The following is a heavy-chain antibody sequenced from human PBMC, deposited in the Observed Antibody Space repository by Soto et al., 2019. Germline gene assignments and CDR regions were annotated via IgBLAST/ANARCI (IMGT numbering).Heavy chain of an antibody. CDR2: ISYDGSNK. J-gene: IGHJ4*02. V-gene: IGHV3-30-3*01. CDR1: GFTFSSYA. D-gene: IGHD4-17*01. Sequence: QVQLVESGGRVVQPGRSLRLSCAASGFTFSSYAMNWVRQAPGKGLEWVAVISYDGSNKYYADSVKGRFTISRDNSKNTLYLQMNSLRAEDTAVYYCARAIPYGDYVDYWGQGTLVTVSS. CDR3: ARAIPYGDYVDY.